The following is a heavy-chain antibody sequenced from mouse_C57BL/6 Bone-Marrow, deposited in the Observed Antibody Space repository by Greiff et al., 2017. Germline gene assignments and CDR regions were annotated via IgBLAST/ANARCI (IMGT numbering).Heavy chain of an antibody. V-gene: IGHV1-80*01. CDR1: AYAFSSYW. CDR3: ARRTQLRYYYAMDY. Sequence: QVQLKESGAELVKPGASVKISCKASAYAFSSYWMNWVKQRPGKGLEWIGQIYPGDGDTNYNGKFKGKATLTADKSSSTAYMQLSSLTSEDSAVYFCARRTQLRYYYAMDYWGQGTSVTVSS. D-gene: IGHD3-2*02. CDR2: IYPGDGDT. J-gene: IGHJ4*01.